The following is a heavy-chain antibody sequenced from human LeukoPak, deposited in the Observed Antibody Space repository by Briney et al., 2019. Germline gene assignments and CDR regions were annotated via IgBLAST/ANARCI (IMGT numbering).Heavy chain of an antibody. D-gene: IGHD1-26*01. V-gene: IGHV4-39*07. J-gene: IGHJ4*02. CDR1: GGFISSSSYY. CDR2: IYHSGST. CDR3: ARVTLGAIYYFDY. Sequence: PSETLSLTCTVSGGFISSSSYYWGWIRQPPGKGLEWIGEIYHSGSTNYNPSLKSRVTISVDKSKNQFSLKLSSVTAADTAVYYCARVTLGAIYYFDYWGQGTLVTVSS.